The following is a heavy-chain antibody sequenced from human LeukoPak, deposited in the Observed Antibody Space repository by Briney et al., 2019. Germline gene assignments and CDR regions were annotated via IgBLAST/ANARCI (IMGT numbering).Heavy chain of an antibody. CDR3: TKAPRRYYDFWSGYPNWFDP. V-gene: IGHV3-30*02. CDR2: IRYDGSNK. J-gene: IGHJ5*02. D-gene: IGHD3-3*01. CDR1: GFTFSSYG. Sequence: GGSLRLSCAASGFTFSSYGMHWVRQAPGKGLEWVAFIRYDGSNKYYADSVKGRFTISRDNSKNTLYLQMNSLRAEDTAVYYCTKAPRRYYDFWSGYPNWFDPWGQGTLVTVSS.